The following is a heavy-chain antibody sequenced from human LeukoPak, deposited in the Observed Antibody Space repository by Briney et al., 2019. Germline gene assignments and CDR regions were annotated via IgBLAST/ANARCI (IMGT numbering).Heavy chain of an antibody. CDR2: INHSGST. CDR1: GGSFSGYY. J-gene: IGHJ6*03. V-gene: IGHV4-34*01. CDR3: ARGRSPRYYYYYMDV. Sequence: TSETLSLTCAVDGGSFSGYYWSWIRQPPGKGLEWIGDINHSGSTNYNPSLKSRVTISVDTSKNQFSLKLSSVTAADTAVYYCARGRSPRYYYYYMDVWGKGTTVTVSS. D-gene: IGHD6-19*01.